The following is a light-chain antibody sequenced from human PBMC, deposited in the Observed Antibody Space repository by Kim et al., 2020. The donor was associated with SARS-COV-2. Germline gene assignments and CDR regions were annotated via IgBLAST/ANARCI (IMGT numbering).Light chain of an antibody. Sequence: QSAAISGRSSQSLVYSDGNKYLNWFQQRPGQSPRRLIYKVSKRDSGVPDRISGSGAGTDFTLKISSVEAEDIGVYYCMQGTHWPATFGQGTKLEI. J-gene: IGKJ2*01. CDR3: MQGTHWPAT. CDR1: QSLVYSDGNKY. CDR2: KVS. V-gene: IGKV2-30*01.